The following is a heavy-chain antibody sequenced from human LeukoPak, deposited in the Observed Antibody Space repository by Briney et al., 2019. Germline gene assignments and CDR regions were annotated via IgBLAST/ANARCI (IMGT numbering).Heavy chain of an antibody. CDR2: INPNSGGT. CDR1: GYTFTGYY. Sequence: ASVKVSCKASGYTFTGYYMHWVRQAPGQGLEWLGWINPNSGGTNYAQKFQGRVTMTRDTSISTAYMELSRLRSDDTAVYYCARGYCSSTSCYNWFDTWGQGTLVTVSS. J-gene: IGHJ5*02. V-gene: IGHV1-2*02. CDR3: ARGYCSSTSCYNWFDT. D-gene: IGHD2-2*01.